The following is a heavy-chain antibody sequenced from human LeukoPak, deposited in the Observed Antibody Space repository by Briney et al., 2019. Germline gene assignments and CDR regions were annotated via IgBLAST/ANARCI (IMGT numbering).Heavy chain of an antibody. CDR2: INHSGST. J-gene: IGHJ4*02. D-gene: IGHD1-26*01. CDR1: GGSFSGFY. V-gene: IGHV4-34*01. CDR3: ARFGELAPYFDY. Sequence: PSETLSLTCAVYGGSFSGFYWSWIRQPPGKGLEWIGEINHSGSTNYNLSLKSRVTISVDTSKNQFSLKLSSVTAADTAIYYCARFGELAPYFDYWGRGTLVTVSS.